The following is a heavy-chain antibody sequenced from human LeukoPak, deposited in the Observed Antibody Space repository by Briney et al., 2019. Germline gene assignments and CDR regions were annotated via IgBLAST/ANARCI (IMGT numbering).Heavy chain of an antibody. CDR1: GGSISSANHF. D-gene: IGHD2-2*01. J-gene: IGHJ3*01. CDR3: AREVITPGDSDGFDL. Sequence: SETLSLTCTVSGGSISSANHFWSWVRQSPGEGLEWIGYIHYDGRAHYNPSLKSRVSMSLDMSKNQFSLSLSSVTAADTAIYCCAREVITPGDSDGFDLWGQGTMVSVSS. V-gene: IGHV4-30-4*08. CDR2: IHYDGRA.